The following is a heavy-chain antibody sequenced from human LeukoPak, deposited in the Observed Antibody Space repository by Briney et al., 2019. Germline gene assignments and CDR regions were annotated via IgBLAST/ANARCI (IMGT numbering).Heavy chain of an antibody. D-gene: IGHD5-12*01. CDR1: GYTFTSYG. Sequence: ASVKVSCKASGYTFTSYGISWVRQAPGQGLEWMGWISAYNGNTNYAQKLQGRVTMTTDTSTSTAYMELRSLRSDDTAVYYCARGGYSGYDSSWGIYYYMDVRGKGTTVTVSS. J-gene: IGHJ6*03. CDR2: ISAYNGNT. CDR3: ARGGYSGYDSSWGIYYYMDV. V-gene: IGHV1-18*01.